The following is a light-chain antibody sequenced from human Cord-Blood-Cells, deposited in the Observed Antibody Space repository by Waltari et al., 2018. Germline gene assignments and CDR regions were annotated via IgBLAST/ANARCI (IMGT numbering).Light chain of an antibody. Sequence: DIQMTQSPSSLSASVGDRVTITCQASQDMSNYLNWYQQKQGKAPKLLIYDASNLETGVPSRFSGSGSGTDFTFTISSLQPEDIATYYCQQYDNLPLTFGGGTKVEIK. V-gene: IGKV1-33*01. CDR3: QQYDNLPLT. J-gene: IGKJ4*01. CDR1: QDMSNY. CDR2: DAS.